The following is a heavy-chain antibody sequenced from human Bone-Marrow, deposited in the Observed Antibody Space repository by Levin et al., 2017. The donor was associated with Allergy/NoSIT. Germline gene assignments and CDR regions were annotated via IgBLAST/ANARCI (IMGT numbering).Heavy chain of an antibody. CDR2: SRNKANSYTT. Sequence: GGSLRLSCAASGFTFSDRYMDWVRQAPGKGLEWVGRSRNKANSYTTEFAASVKGRFTISRDDSKNSLYLQMNSLKPEDTAVYYCTRVGPPGSYGMDVWGQGTTVTVSS. D-gene: IGHD6-25*01. V-gene: IGHV3-72*01. CDR1: GFTFSDRY. J-gene: IGHJ6*02. CDR3: TRVGPPGSYGMDV.